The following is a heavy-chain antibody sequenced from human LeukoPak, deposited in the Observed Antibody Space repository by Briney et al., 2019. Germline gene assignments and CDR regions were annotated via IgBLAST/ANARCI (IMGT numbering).Heavy chain of an antibody. CDR3: AKGAGPPWFDP. J-gene: IGHJ5*02. CDR1: GGSISSYY. Sequence: SETLSLTCTVSGGSISSYYWSWIRQPAGKGLDWIGRIYPSGSTNYNPSLKSRVTISIDTSRNQFSMNLNSVTAADTAVYYCAKGAGPPWFDPWGQGTLVTVSS. D-gene: IGHD6-19*01. V-gene: IGHV4-4*07. CDR2: IYPSGST.